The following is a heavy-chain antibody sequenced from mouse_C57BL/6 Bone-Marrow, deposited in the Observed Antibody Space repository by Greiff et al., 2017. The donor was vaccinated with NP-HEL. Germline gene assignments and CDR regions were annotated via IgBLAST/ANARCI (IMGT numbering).Heavy chain of an antibody. J-gene: IGHJ1*03. CDR1: GYSITSGYY. Sequence: EVKLLESGPGLVKPSQSLSLTCSVTGYSITSGYYWNWIRQFPGNKLEWMGYISYDGSNNYNPSLKNRISITRDTSKNQFFLKLNSVTTEDTATYYCASNTPWYFDVWGTGTTVTVSS. CDR3: ASNTPWYFDV. D-gene: IGHD5-1-1*01. V-gene: IGHV3-6*01. CDR2: ISYDGSN.